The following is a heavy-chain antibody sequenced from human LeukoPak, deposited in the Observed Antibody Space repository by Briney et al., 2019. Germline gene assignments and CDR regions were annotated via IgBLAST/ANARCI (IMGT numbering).Heavy chain of an antibody. CDR3: ARSSDYSNYVLWFDP. CDR2: IIPIFGIA. V-gene: IGHV1-69*04. CDR1: GGTFSSYA. Sequence: SVKVSCKASGGTFSSYAISWVRQAPGQGLEWMGRIIPIFGIANYAQKFQGRVTITADKSTSTAYMELSSLRSEDTAVCYCARSSDYSNYVLWFDPWGQGTLVTVSS. D-gene: IGHD4-11*01. J-gene: IGHJ5*02.